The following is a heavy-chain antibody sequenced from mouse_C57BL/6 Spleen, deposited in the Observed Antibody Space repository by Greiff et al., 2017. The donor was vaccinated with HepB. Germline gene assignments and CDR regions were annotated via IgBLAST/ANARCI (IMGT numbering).Heavy chain of an antibody. Sequence: VQLQQSGAELVRPGASVTLSCKASGYTFTDYEMHWVKQTPVHGLEWIGAIDPETGGTAYNQKFKGKAILTADKSSSTAYMELRSLTSEDSAVYYCTRSGTYDGSSYGYFDVWGTGTTVTVSS. J-gene: IGHJ1*03. CDR1: GYTFTDYE. CDR2: IDPETGGT. V-gene: IGHV1-15*01. D-gene: IGHD1-1*01. CDR3: TRSGTYDGSSYGYFDV.